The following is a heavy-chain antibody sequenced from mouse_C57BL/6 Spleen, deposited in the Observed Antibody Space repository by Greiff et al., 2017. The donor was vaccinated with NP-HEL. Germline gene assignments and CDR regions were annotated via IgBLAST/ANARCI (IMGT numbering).Heavy chain of an antibody. J-gene: IGHJ2*01. CDR1: GYAFSSSC. Sequence: VQLQQSGPELVKPGASVKISCKASGYAFSSSCMNWVKQRPGKGLEWIGRIYPGDGGTNYNGKFKGKATLTADKSSSTAYMQLSSLTYEDSAVYFCARPSSPGRDDCDYWGQGTTLTVSS. V-gene: IGHV1-82*01. CDR2: IYPGDGGT. D-gene: IGHD3-2*02. CDR3: ARPSSPGRDDCDY.